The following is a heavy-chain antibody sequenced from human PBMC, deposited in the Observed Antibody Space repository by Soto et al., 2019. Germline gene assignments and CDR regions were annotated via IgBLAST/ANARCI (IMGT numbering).Heavy chain of an antibody. D-gene: IGHD2-2*01. V-gene: IGHV1-2*04. Sequence: ASVKVSCKASGYTFTGYYMHWVRQAPGQRLEWMGWINPNSGGTNYAQKFQGWVTMTRDTSISTAYMELSRLRSDDTAVYYCARTHCLSTSCYSPYYYYGMDVWGQGTTVTVS. CDR1: GYTFTGYY. J-gene: IGHJ6*02. CDR3: ARTHCLSTSCYSPYYYYGMDV. CDR2: INPNSGGT.